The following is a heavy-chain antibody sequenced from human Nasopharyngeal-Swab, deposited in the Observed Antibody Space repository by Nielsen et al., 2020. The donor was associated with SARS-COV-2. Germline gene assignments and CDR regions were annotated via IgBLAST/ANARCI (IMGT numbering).Heavy chain of an antibody. D-gene: IGHD1-7*01. CDR3: ARVLPFRITGTSGMDV. Sequence: WVRQAPGQGLEWMGWISAYNGNTNYAQKLQGRVTMTRVTSTSTVYMELNSLRSEDTAVYYCARVLPFRITGTSGMDVWGQGTTVTVSS. V-gene: IGHV1-18*01. CDR2: ISAYNGNT. J-gene: IGHJ6*02.